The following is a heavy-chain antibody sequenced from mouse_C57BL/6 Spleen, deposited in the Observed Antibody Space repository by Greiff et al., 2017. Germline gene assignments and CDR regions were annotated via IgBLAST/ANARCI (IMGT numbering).Heavy chain of an antibody. Sequence: DVKLQESGEGLVKPGGSLKLSCAASGFTFSSYAMSWVRQTPEKRLEWVAYISSGGDYIYYADTVKGRFTISRDNARNTLYLQMSSLKSEDTAVYYCTRDGGYYEIFDYWGQGTTLTVSS. CDR2: ISSGGDYI. CDR1: GFTFSSYA. CDR3: TRDGGYYEIFDY. J-gene: IGHJ2*01. V-gene: IGHV5-9-1*02. D-gene: IGHD2-3*01.